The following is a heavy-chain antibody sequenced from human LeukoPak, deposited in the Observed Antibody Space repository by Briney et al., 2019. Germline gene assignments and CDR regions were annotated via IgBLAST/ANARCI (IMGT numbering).Heavy chain of an antibody. J-gene: IGHJ4*02. V-gene: IGHV3-23*01. CDR2: IIGSGGST. CDR1: GFPFSSYA. Sequence: GGSLSLSCAASGFPFSSYAMSWVRQAPGKGLEGVSAIIGSGGSTYYADSVKGRFTFSRDNSKNTLYLQMDSLTAEDTAVYYCAKGGGYSSSWSSQFDSWGQGNLVTVSS. CDR3: AKGGGYSSSWSSQFDS. D-gene: IGHD6-13*01.